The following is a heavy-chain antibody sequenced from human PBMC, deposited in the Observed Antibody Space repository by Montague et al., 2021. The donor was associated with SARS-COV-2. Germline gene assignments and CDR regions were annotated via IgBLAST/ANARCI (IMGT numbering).Heavy chain of an antibody. Sequence: TLSLTCTVSGGSISSGDYYWNWIRQRPGKGLEWLGYTYNSAXTXYXXSLESRVSISADTSKNQFSLKLSSVTAADTAVYYCARLGGCAGDFWGQGTLVTVSS. CDR2: TYNSAXT. J-gene: IGHJ4*02. D-gene: IGHD3-16*01. CDR3: ARLGGCAGDF. V-gene: IGHV4-30-4*08. CDR1: GGSISSGDYY.